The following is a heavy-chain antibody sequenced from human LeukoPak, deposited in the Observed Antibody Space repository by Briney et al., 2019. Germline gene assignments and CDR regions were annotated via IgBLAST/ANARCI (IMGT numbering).Heavy chain of an antibody. J-gene: IGHJ4*02. D-gene: IGHD1-7*01. CDR2: ISGSGGST. CDR1: GFTFNNYA. CDR3: AKGVSLTRELDY. Sequence: QSGGSLRLSCAASGFTFNNYAMSWVRQAPGKGLEWVSAISGSGGSTYHADSVKGRFSISRDNSKNTLYLQMNSLRADDTAVYYCAKGVSLTRELDYWGQGTLVTVSS. V-gene: IGHV3-23*01.